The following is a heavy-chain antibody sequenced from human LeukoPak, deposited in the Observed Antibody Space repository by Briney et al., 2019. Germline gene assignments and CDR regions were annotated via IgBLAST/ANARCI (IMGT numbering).Heavy chain of an antibody. CDR2: IYPNSGGT. CDR1: RYTFTGYY. Sequence: ASVKVSCKASRYTFTGYYMHCVRHAPGQGLEWMVWIYPNSGGTNYAQKFQGRVTMTRETSISTAYMELSRLRSDDTAVYYCARALGLYYYYYGMDVWGQGTTVTVSS. J-gene: IGHJ6*02. V-gene: IGHV1-2*02. CDR3: ARALGLYYYYYGMDV.